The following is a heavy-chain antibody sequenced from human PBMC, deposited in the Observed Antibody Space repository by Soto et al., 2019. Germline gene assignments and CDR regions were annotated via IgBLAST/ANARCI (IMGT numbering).Heavy chain of an antibody. Sequence: QVQLVESGGGVGQPGMSLRLSCVASGFIFSDYAMHWVRQAPGKGLEWLAVMSYDGSNKYYADSVRGRFTIYRDKSKSTLCLQMNSLRAEDTAVYYCAKSGGRHFDWLFYGMDVWGQGTTVTVSS. CDR2: MSYDGSNK. CDR1: GFIFSDYA. J-gene: IGHJ6*02. CDR3: AKSGGRHFDWLFYGMDV. V-gene: IGHV3-30*18. D-gene: IGHD3-9*01.